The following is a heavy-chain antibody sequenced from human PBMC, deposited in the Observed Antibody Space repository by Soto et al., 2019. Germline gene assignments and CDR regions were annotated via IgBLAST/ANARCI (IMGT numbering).Heavy chain of an antibody. D-gene: IGHD6-6*01. Sequence: ASVKVSCKASGYTFTSYYMHWVRQAPGQGLEWMGIINPSGGSTSYAQKFQGRVTMTRDTSTSTVYMELSSLRSEDTAVYYCARDLLGSSSSLGYYYYYYGMDVWGQGTTVTVSS. V-gene: IGHV1-46*01. J-gene: IGHJ6*02. CDR2: INPSGGST. CDR3: ARDLLGSSSSLGYYYYYYGMDV. CDR1: GYTFTSYY.